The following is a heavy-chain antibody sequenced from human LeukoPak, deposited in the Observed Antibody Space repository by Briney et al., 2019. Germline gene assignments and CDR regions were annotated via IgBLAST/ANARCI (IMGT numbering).Heavy chain of an antibody. J-gene: IGHJ6*03. CDR1: GYSISSGYY. CDR3: ARVQLVYPYYYYYYMDV. Sequence: SETLSLTCAVSGYSISSGYYCGWIRHPPRKGLEWIGSIYHSGSTYYNPSLKSRVTISVDTTKNQFSLKLSSVTAADTAVYYCARVQLVYPYYYYYYMDVWGKGTTVTVSS. V-gene: IGHV4-38-2*01. CDR2: IYHSGST. D-gene: IGHD6-6*01.